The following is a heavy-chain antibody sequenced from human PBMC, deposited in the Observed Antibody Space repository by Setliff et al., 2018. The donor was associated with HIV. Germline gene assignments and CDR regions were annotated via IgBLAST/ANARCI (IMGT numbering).Heavy chain of an antibody. CDR1: GYTFTNLY. D-gene: IGHD4-17*01. CDR2: INPGGSNT. CDR3: ARGQASNDHGVSF. Sequence: ASVKISCKASGYTFTNLYMHWVRQAPGQGLEWMGIINPGGSNTRYAQRCQCRVSMSRDTSTSTVYMELTSLRSEDTAVYYCARGQASNDHGVSFWGQGTMVTVSS. J-gene: IGHJ3*01. V-gene: IGHV1-46*01.